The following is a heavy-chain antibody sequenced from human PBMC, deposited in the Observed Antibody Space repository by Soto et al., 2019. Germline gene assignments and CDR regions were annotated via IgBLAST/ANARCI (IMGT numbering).Heavy chain of an antibody. Sequence: VKVSCKACGGTFGSYAISWVRQAPGQGLEWMGWIIPIFGTANYAQKFQGRVTITADESTSTAYMELSSLRSEDTAVYYCAREVVAAAGPYYYYYGMDVWGEGTTVTVSS. CDR2: IIPIFGTA. D-gene: IGHD6-13*01. J-gene: IGHJ6*02. CDR3: AREVVAAAGPYYYYYGMDV. CDR1: GGTFGSYA. V-gene: IGHV1-69*13.